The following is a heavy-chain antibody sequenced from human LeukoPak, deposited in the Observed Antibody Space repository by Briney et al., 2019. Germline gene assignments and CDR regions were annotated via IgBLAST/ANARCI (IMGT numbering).Heavy chain of an antibody. CDR3: TRGSYYFNY. J-gene: IGHJ4*02. V-gene: IGHV3-74*01. Sequence: PRGSLRLSCAASGFTFSRDWMHWVRQAPGRGLVWVSRINADESSTAYADSVKGRFIISRDNAKNTLYLQMNSLRVEDTAVYYCTRGSYYFNYWGQGTLVTVSS. CDR1: GFTFSRDW. CDR2: INADESST.